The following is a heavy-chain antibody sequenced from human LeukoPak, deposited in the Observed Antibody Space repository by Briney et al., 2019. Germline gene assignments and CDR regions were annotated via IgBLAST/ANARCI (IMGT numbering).Heavy chain of an antibody. J-gene: IGHJ4*02. V-gene: IGHV3-21*01. Sequence: GGSLRLSCAASGFTFSSYSMNWVRQAPGKGLEWVSLISSSSSYIYYADSVKGRFTISRDNAKNSLYLQMNSLRAEDTAVYYCARDASDSISWGEEYWGQGTLVTVSS. CDR2: ISSSSSYI. D-gene: IGHD6-13*01. CDR3: ARDASDSISWGEEY. CDR1: GFTFSSYS.